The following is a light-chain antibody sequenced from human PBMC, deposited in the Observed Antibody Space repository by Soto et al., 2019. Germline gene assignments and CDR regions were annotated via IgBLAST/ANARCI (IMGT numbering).Light chain of an antibody. J-gene: IGKJ4*01. CDR1: QDISNY. Sequence: DIQMTQSPSSLSASVGDRATITCQASQDISNYLNWYQQKPGRDPSLLIHGASSLQGGVPSRFSGSGSGTDFTLTISSLQPDDFTTYYCQQTYSAPLTFGGGTKVDI. CDR2: GAS. V-gene: IGKV1-39*01. CDR3: QQTYSAPLT.